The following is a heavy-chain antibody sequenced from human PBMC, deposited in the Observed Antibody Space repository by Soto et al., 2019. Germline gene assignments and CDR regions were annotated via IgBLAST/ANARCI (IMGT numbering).Heavy chain of an antibody. V-gene: IGHV4-59*01. CDR3: ARHHCSSTSCKAFDI. CDR1: GGSISTYY. Sequence: SETLSLTCAVSGGSISTYYWIWIRQPPGKGLEWIGYIYYSGSTNYSPSLKSRVTLSVDTSKNQFSLKLNSVTAADTAVYYCARHHCSSTSCKAFDIWGQGTLVTVSS. J-gene: IGHJ3*02. CDR2: IYYSGST. D-gene: IGHD2-2*01.